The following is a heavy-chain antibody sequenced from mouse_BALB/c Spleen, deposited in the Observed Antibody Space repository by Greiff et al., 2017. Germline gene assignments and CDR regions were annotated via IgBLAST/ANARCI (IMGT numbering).Heavy chain of an antibody. Sequence: EVQLQQSGPELVKPGASVKMSCKASGYTFTSYVMHWVKQKPGQGLEWIGYINPYNDGTKYNEKFKGKATLTSDKSSSTAYMELSSLTSEDSAVYYCARFHLPYAMDYWGQGTPVTVSA. CDR1: GYTFTSYV. CDR3: ARFHLPYAMDY. V-gene: IGHV1-14*01. CDR2: INPYNDGT. J-gene: IGHJ4*01.